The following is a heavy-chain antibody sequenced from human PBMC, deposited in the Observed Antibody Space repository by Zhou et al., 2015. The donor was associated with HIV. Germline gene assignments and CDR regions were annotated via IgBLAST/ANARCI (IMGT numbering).Heavy chain of an antibody. CDR3: TSTTHIVVVPAAITGDYYYYGMDV. V-gene: IGHV1-69*01. D-gene: IGHD2-2*02. CDR2: IIPIFGTA. J-gene: IGHJ6*02. Sequence: QVQLVQSGAEVKKPGSSVKVSCKASGGTFSSYAISWVRQAPGQGLEWMGGIIPIFGTANYAQKFQGRVTITADESTSTAYMELSSLRSEDTAVYYCTSTTHIVVVPAAITGDYYYYGMDVWGQGTTVTVSS. CDR1: GGTFSSYA.